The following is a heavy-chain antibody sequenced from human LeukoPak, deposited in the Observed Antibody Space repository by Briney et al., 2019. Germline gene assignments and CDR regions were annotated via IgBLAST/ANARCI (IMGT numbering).Heavy chain of an antibody. Sequence: GRSLRLSCAASGFTFSSYGMHWVRQAPGKGLEWVAVISHDGSNKYYADSVKGRFTISRDNSKNTLYLQMNSLRAEDTAVYYCAKDRVVVAAAYFDYWGQGTLVTVSS. D-gene: IGHD2-15*01. J-gene: IGHJ4*02. CDR1: GFTFSSYG. CDR3: AKDRVVVAAAYFDY. CDR2: ISHDGSNK. V-gene: IGHV3-30*18.